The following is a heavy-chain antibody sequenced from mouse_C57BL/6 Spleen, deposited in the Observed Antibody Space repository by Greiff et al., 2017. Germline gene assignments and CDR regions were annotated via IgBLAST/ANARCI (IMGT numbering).Heavy chain of an antibody. D-gene: IGHD2-1*01. CDR1: GFTFTDYY. V-gene: IGHV7-3*01. Sequence: EVQRVESGGGLVQPGGSLSLSCAASGFTFTDYYMSWVRQPPGKALEWLGFIRNKANGYTTEYSASVKGRFTISRDNSQSILYLQMNALRAEDSATDYCARYSNYLYYAMDYWGQGTSVTVSS. J-gene: IGHJ4*01. CDR2: IRNKANGYTT. CDR3: ARYSNYLYYAMDY.